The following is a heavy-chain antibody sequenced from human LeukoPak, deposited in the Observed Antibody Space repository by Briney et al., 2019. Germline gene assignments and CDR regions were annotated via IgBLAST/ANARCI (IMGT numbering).Heavy chain of an antibody. Sequence: KPSETLSLTCTVSGGSISSSSYYWGWIRQPPGKGLEWIGSIYYSGSTYYNPSLKSRVTISVDTSKNQFSLKLSSVTAADTAVYYCARHAGRIAVAGTASIDYWGQGTLVTVSS. CDR1: GGSISSSSYY. J-gene: IGHJ4*02. D-gene: IGHD6-19*01. V-gene: IGHV4-39*01. CDR3: ARHAGRIAVAGTASIDY. CDR2: IYYSGST.